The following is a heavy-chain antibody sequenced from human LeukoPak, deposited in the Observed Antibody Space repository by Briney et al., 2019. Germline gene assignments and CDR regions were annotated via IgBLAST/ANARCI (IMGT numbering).Heavy chain of an antibody. Sequence: SETLSLTCTVSGASISSYYWSWIRQPAGKGLEWIGRIYTSRSTNYNPSLKSRVTMSVDTSKNQFSLKLSSVTAADTAVYYCAREAYPGIAVAGPTRAFDYWGQGTLVTVSS. CDR2: IYTSRST. CDR1: GASISSYY. V-gene: IGHV4-4*07. D-gene: IGHD6-19*01. CDR3: AREAYPGIAVAGPTRAFDY. J-gene: IGHJ4*02.